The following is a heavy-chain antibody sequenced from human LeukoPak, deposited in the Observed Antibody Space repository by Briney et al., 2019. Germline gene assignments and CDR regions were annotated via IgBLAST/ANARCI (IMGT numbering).Heavy chain of an antibody. CDR2: ISSSSTTI. Sequence: GGSLRLSCAASGFTFSSHSMMWVRQAPGKGLEWVSYISSSSTTIHYADSVKGRFTISRDNAKNSVYLQMNSLRAEDTAVYYCARHLSGVTGYTYGRGIDYWGQGTLVTVSS. CDR3: ARHLSGVTGYTYGRGIDY. J-gene: IGHJ4*02. CDR1: GFTFSSHS. V-gene: IGHV3-48*01. D-gene: IGHD5-18*01.